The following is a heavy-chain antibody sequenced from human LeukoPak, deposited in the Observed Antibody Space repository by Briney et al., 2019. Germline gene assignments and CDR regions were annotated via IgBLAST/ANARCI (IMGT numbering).Heavy chain of an antibody. Sequence: ASVKVSCKASGYTFTGYYMHWVRQAPGQGLEWMGWINPNSGGTNYAQKFQGRVTMTRDTSISTAYMELSRLRSDDTAVYYCARGSTSTKVESKSHYGSGSSKDYWGQGTLVIVSS. J-gene: IGHJ4*02. CDR3: ARGSTSTKVESKSHYGSGSSKDY. CDR1: GYTFTGYY. D-gene: IGHD3-10*01. CDR2: INPNSGGT. V-gene: IGHV1-2*02.